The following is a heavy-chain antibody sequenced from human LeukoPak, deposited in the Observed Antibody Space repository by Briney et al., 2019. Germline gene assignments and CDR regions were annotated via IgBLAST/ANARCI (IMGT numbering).Heavy chain of an antibody. V-gene: IGHV4-39*07. CDR2: IYYSGST. CDR3: ARERGSTDNWFGP. J-gene: IGHJ5*02. D-gene: IGHD1-26*01. CDR1: GGSISSSSYY. Sequence: SETLSLTCTVSGGSISSSSYYWGWIRQPPGKGLEWIGSIYYSGSTYYNPSLKSRVTISVDTSKNQFSLKLSSVTAADTAVYYCARERGSTDNWFGPWGQGTLVTVSS.